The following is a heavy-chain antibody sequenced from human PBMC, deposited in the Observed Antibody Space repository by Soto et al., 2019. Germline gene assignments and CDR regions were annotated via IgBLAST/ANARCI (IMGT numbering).Heavy chain of an antibody. CDR2: ISTTGNT. J-gene: IGHJ4*02. Sequence: LSLTCTVSGDTITSFSWNWIRQSAGKGLEWIGRISTTGNTHYNPSLESRVTMSLDTSKNQFSLKLTSVTAADTAVYYCEGESGENWSYEAYWGQGTLVTV. D-gene: IGHD1-7*01. CDR3: EGESGENWSYEAY. V-gene: IGHV4-4*07. CDR1: GDTITSFS.